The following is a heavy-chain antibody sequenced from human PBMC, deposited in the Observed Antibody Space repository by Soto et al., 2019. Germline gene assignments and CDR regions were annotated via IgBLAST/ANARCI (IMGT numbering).Heavy chain of an antibody. CDR1: GVSIRNDY. D-gene: IGHD6-19*01. V-gene: IGHV4-59*08. J-gene: IGHJ4*02. CDR3: ARGGGSFSSGWYFDD. CDR2: IYYSGTT. Sequence: QVQLQESGPGLVKPSETMSLTCTVSGVSIRNDYWNWVRQSPGKGLEWIGFIYYSGTTKYNPSLQSRTPMSASPFQDTVFLKLNFGNDTATAVYYFARGGGSFSSGWYFDDWGQGTLVTVSS.